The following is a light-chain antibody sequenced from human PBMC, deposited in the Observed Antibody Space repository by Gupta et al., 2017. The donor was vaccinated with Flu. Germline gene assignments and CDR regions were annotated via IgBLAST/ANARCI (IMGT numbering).Light chain of an antibody. J-gene: IGLJ3*02. CDR1: NNDVGGYNY. V-gene: IGLV2-8*01. Sequence: VTIACTGTNNDVGGYNYVSWYQQHPGEAPKLIIYAVTQRPSGVPDRFSGSKAGNTASLSVSDLQAEDEADYYCSSLSGSSNLWVFGGGTKLTVL. CDR3: SSLSGSSNLWV. CDR2: AVT.